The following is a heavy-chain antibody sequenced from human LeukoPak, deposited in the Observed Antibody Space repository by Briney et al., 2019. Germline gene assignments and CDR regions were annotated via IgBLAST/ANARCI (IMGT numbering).Heavy chain of an antibody. CDR3: ARGRVRGDYGDWYYFDY. CDR2: IIPIFGTA. D-gene: IGHD4-17*01. Sequence: SVKVSCKASGDTFSSYAISWVRQAPGQGLEWMGGIIPIFGTANYAQKLQGRVTITADESTSTAYMELSSLRSEDTAVYYCARGRVRGDYGDWYYFDYWGQGTLVTVSS. V-gene: IGHV1-69*01. CDR1: GDTFSSYA. J-gene: IGHJ4*02.